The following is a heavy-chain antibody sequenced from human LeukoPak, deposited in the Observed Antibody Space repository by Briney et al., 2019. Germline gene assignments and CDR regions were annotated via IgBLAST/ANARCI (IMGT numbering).Heavy chain of an antibody. CDR3: AKGATSAYFSPLDS. J-gene: IGHJ4*02. CDR1: GFTFSNYA. V-gene: IGHV3-23*01. Sequence: GGSLRLSCGASGFTFSNYAISWVRQAPGKGLEWVSGITIGGGNTNYADSVKVRFTISRDNAKNTLYLQMDSLRAEDTAIYYCAKGATSAYFSPLDSWGQGTLVTVSS. D-gene: IGHD3-22*01. CDR2: ITIGGGNT.